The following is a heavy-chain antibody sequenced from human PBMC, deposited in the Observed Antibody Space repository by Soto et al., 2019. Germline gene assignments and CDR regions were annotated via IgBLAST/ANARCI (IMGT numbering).Heavy chain of an antibody. V-gene: IGHV1-2*04. Sequence: GASVKVSCKASGYSFTDYHIHWVRQAPGQGLEWLGRINPKSGGTSTAQKFQGWVTMTTDTSISTASMELTRLTSDDTAIYYCARGDSTDCYNGVWSFFYNHDMDVWGQGTTVTVSS. J-gene: IGHJ6*02. D-gene: IGHD2-8*01. CDR3: ARGDSTDCYNGVWSFFYNHDMDV. CDR2: INPKSGGT. CDR1: GYSFTDYH.